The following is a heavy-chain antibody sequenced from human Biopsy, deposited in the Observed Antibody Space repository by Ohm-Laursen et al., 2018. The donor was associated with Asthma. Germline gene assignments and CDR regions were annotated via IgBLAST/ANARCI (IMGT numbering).Heavy chain of an antibody. CDR3: VRGSSSWHHGPFHYYYGLDV. D-gene: IGHD6-13*01. J-gene: IGHJ6*02. V-gene: IGHV4-39*01. Sequence: SDTLSLTCSLSSGSGGYMRSGNYYWGWIRQPPGKGLEWIGSIYYSGTTYYNRSIDSRVTVSADTSKNQFSLKLTSVTAADTAVYYCVRGSSSWHHGPFHYYYGLDVWGQGTTATVSS. CDR2: IYYSGTT. CDR1: SGSGGYMRSGNYY.